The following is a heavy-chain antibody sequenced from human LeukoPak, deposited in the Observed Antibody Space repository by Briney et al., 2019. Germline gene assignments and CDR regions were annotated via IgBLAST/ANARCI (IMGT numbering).Heavy chain of an antibody. D-gene: IGHD3-10*01. Sequence: TGGSLRLSCAASGFTFSDYYMSWIRQAPGKGLEWVSYISSSGSTIYYGDSVKGRFTISRDNAKNSLYPQMNSLRAEDTAVYYCARDQLWFGEPYWGQGTLVTVSS. V-gene: IGHV3-11*01. CDR3: ARDQLWFGEPY. CDR1: GFTFSDYY. J-gene: IGHJ4*02. CDR2: ISSSGSTI.